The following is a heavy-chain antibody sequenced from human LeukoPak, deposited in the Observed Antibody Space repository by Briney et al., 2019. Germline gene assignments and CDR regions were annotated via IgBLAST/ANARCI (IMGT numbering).Heavy chain of an antibody. D-gene: IGHD6-19*01. CDR1: GGSFSGYY. Sequence: PSETLSLTCAVYGGSFSGYYWSWIRQPPGKGLEWIGEINHSGSTNYNPSLKSRVTISVDTSKNQFSLKLSSVTAADTAAYYCARGELAVAGYDFDYWGQGTLVTVSS. CDR3: ARGELAVAGYDFDY. V-gene: IGHV4-34*01. CDR2: INHSGST. J-gene: IGHJ4*02.